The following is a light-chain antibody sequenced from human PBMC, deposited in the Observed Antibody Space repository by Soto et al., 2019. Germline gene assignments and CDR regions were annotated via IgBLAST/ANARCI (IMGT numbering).Light chain of an antibody. CDR1: QSVSSF. Sequence: EVVLTQSPATLSLSPGERVTLSCRASQSVSSFLSWYQHKPGQAPRLRIYDASNRATGIPARFSGSGSGTDFTLTISSLEPEDFAIYYCQQRRNLITFGQGTRLEIK. CDR3: QQRRNLIT. V-gene: IGKV3-11*01. CDR2: DAS. J-gene: IGKJ5*01.